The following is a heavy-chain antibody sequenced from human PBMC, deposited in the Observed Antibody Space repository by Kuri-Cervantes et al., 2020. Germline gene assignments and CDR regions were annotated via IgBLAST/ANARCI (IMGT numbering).Heavy chain of an antibody. CDR2: VTNSGNT. Sequence: GESLKISCAASGFTVSSYGVSWVRQPPGKGLEWVSGVTNSGNTYYTDSVKGRFTIPRDNSKNTVYLQMNSLRAEDTAVYYCAKWAGYGDNWGQGTLVTVSS. D-gene: IGHD6-13*01. CDR1: GFTVSSYG. CDR3: AKWAGYGDN. V-gene: IGHV3-23*01. J-gene: IGHJ4*02.